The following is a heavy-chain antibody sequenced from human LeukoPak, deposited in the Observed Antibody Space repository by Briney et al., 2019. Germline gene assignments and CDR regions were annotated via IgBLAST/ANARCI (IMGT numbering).Heavy chain of an antibody. J-gene: IGHJ3*02. V-gene: IGHV4-59*01. CDR2: IYYSGST. CDR3: AREDGAKGAFDI. Sequence: SETLSLTGTVSGGSISSYYWSWIRQPPGKGLEWIGYIYYSGSTNYNPSLKSRVTISVDTSKNQFSLKLSSVTAADTAVYYCAREDGAKGAFDIWGQGTMVTVSS. CDR1: GGSISSYY. D-gene: IGHD4-17*01.